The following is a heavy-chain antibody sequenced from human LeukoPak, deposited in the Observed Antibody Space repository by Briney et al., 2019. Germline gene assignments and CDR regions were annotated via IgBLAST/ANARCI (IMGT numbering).Heavy chain of an antibody. D-gene: IGHD3-10*01. J-gene: IGHJ6*03. CDR3: ARGSMVRGVIRPKYYYYMDV. CDR2: INHSGST. CDR1: GGSFSGYY. Sequence: SETLSLTCAIYGGSFSGYYWSWIRQPPGKGLEWIGEINHSGSTNYNPSLKSRVTVSVDTSKNQFSLKLSSVTAADTAVYYCARGSMVRGVIRPKYYYYMDVWGKGTTVTVSS. V-gene: IGHV4-34*01.